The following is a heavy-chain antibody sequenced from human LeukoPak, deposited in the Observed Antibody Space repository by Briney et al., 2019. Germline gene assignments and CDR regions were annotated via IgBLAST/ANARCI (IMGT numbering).Heavy chain of an antibody. CDR3: ARQSRDGSKTRGYYFDY. J-gene: IGHJ4*02. CDR1: GYTFSIYW. CDR2: IYPGDSDT. Sequence: GESLKISCKVSGYTFSIYWIGWVRQMPGKGLEWMGIIYPGDSDTRYSPSFQGQVTISADKSISTAYLQWSSLKASDTAMYYCARQSRDGSKTRGYYFDYWGQGTLVTVSS. V-gene: IGHV5-51*01. D-gene: IGHD3-10*01.